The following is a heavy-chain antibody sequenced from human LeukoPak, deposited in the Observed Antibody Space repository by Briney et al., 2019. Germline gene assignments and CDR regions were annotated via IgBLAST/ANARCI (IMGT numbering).Heavy chain of an antibody. CDR3: AKGLRWQRSSNSLDY. Sequence: PGGSLRLSCAASGFTFSSYGMHWVRQAPGKGLEWVAFIRYDGTNKYYADFVKGRFTISRDNSKNTLYLQMNSLRVEDTALYYCAKGLRWQRSSNSLDYWGQGTLVTVSS. D-gene: IGHD5-12*01. V-gene: IGHV3-30*02. CDR1: GFTFSSYG. J-gene: IGHJ4*02. CDR2: IRYDGTNK.